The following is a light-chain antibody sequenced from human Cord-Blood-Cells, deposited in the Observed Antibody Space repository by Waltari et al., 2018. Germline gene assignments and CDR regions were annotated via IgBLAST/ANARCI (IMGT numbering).Light chain of an antibody. V-gene: IGLV1-44*01. J-gene: IGLJ3*02. CDR2: SNT. CDR3: AAWDDSLNGWV. CDR1: SSNIGSNT. Sequence: QSVLTQPPSASGTPGQRVTISCSGSSSNIGSNTVNWYQQLPGTAPKLLIYSNTQRPSGVTDRFSGSKSGTSASLAISGLQSEDEADYYCAAWDDSLNGWVFGGGTKLTVL.